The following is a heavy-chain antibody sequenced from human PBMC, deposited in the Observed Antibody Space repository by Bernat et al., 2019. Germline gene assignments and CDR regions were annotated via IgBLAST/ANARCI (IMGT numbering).Heavy chain of an antibody. CDR3: AKDRVAFGIGESDS. CDR2: ISYDGSKK. CDR1: GFTFSSHG. Sequence: VQLVESGGGLVQPGGSLRLSCAASGFTFSSHGMHWGRQAPGKGLEWVAVISYDGSKKYYVDSVKGRFTISRDNSKNTVYLQMSSLRAEDTAVYNCAKDRVAFGIGESDSWGQGTLVTVSS. D-gene: IGHD3-10*01. J-gene: IGHJ4*02. V-gene: IGHV3-30*18.